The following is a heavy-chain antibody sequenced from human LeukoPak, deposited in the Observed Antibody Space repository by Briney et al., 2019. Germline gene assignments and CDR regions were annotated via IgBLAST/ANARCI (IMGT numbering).Heavy chain of an antibody. CDR3: ARTGIQLWFRLDY. CDR2: ISGSGGST. V-gene: IGHV3-23*01. D-gene: IGHD5-18*01. J-gene: IGHJ4*02. Sequence: GGSLRLSCAASEFTFSSYAMSWVRQVPGKGLEWVSAISGSGGSTYYADSVKGRFTISRDNSKNTLYLQMNSARAEDTAVYYCARTGIQLWFRLDYWGQGTLVTVSS. CDR1: EFTFSSYA.